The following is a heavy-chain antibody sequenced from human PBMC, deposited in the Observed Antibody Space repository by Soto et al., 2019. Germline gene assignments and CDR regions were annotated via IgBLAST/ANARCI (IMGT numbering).Heavy chain of an antibody. D-gene: IGHD2-21*02. J-gene: IGHJ6*02. V-gene: IGHV3-23*01. CDR3: AKVHDCGGDCYVYGMDV. Sequence: EVQLLESGGGLVQPGGSLRLSCAASGFTFSSYAMSWVRQAPGKGLEWVSAISGSGGSTYYADSVKGRFTISRDNSKNTLYLQMNSLRAEDTAVYYCAKVHDCGGDCYVYGMDVWSQGTTVTVSS. CDR2: ISGSGGST. CDR1: GFTFSSYA.